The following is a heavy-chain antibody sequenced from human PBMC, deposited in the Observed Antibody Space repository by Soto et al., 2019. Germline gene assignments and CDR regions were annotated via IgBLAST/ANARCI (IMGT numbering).Heavy chain of an antibody. CDR2: INPNSGGT. CDR1: GYTFTGYY. D-gene: IGHD6-6*01. V-gene: IGHV1-2*02. J-gene: IGHJ4*02. Sequence: ASVQVSCKASGYTFTGYYMHWVRQAPGQGLEWMGWINPNSGGTNYAQKFQGRVTMTRDTSISTAYMELSRLRSDDTAVYYCARIRFRGSSSSNVYYYWGQGTLVTVSS. CDR3: ARIRFRGSSSSNVYYY.